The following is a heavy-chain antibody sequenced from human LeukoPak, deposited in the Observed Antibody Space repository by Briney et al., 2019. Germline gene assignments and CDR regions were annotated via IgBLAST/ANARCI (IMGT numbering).Heavy chain of an antibody. J-gene: IGHJ4*02. CDR2: IGGSGGST. Sequence: GGSLRLPCAASGFTFSSYAMSWVRQAPGKGLEWVSAIGGSGGSTYYADSVKGRFIISRDNSKNTLYLQMNSLRAEDTAVYYCAKVGFDWLSIERFDYWGQGTLVTVSS. CDR3: AKVGFDWLSIERFDY. CDR1: GFTFSSYA. D-gene: IGHD3-9*01. V-gene: IGHV3-23*01.